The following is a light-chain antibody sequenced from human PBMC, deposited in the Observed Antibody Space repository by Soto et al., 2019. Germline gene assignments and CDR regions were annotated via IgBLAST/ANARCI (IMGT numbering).Light chain of an antibody. CDR2: EVT. V-gene: IGLV2-8*01. Sequence: QSALTQPPSASGSPGQPVTISCTGTSSDVGGYDYVSWYQQHPGNAPKLMIYEVTIRPSGVSDRFSGSKSGNTASLTVSGLPAEDEAYYYCSSLTTSFTYVFGTGTKVTVL. J-gene: IGLJ1*01. CDR3: SSLTTSFTYV. CDR1: SSDVGGYDY.